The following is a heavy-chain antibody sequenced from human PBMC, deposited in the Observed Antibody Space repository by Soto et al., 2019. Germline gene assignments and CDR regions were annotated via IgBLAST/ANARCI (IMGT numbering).Heavy chain of an antibody. V-gene: IGHV1-69*13. D-gene: IGHD7-27*01. CDR2: ITPIFGTA. J-gene: IGHJ6*02. Sequence: PVKVSCKASGGTFSSYPISWVRQAPGQGLEWMGGITPIFGTANYAQKFQGRVTINAAESTSTAYMELSSLRAENTAVYYCARDQSRPNKYGMDVWGQGTTVTVSS. CDR1: GGTFSSYP. CDR3: ARDQSRPNKYGMDV.